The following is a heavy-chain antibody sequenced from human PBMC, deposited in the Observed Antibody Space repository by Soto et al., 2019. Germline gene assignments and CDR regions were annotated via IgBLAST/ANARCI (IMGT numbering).Heavy chain of an antibody. CDR1: GGTFSSYA. Sequence: ASVKVSCKASGGTFSSYAISWVRQAPGQGLEWMGGINAGNGNTKYSQKFQGRVTITRDTSASTAYMELSSLRSEDTAVYYCAREGYSSSWSSSDFDYWGQGTLVTVSS. J-gene: IGHJ4*02. V-gene: IGHV1-3*01. CDR3: AREGYSSSWSSSDFDY. CDR2: INAGNGNT. D-gene: IGHD6-13*01.